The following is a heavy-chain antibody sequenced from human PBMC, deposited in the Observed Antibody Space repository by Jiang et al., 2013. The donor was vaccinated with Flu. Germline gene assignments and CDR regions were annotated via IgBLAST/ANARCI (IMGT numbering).Heavy chain of an antibody. CDR2: IYYSGST. CDR3: ARVAGTSLEGFGEPHLDY. J-gene: IGHJ4*02. CDR1: GGSISSYY. D-gene: IGHD3-10*01. Sequence: GPGLVKPSETLSLTCTVSGGSISSYYWSWIRQPPGKGLEWIGYIYYSGSTNYNPSLKSRVTISVDTSKNQFSLKLSSVTAADTAVYYCARVAGTSLEGFGEPHLDYWGQGTLVT. V-gene: IGHV4-59*01.